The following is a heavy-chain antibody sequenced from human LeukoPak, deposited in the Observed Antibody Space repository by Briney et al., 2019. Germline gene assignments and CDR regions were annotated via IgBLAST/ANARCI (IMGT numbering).Heavy chain of an antibody. CDR1: GFTFSTSA. CDR3: AAGAAAGYFDY. V-gene: IGHV1-58*02. CDR2: IVFGSGNA. J-gene: IGHJ4*02. D-gene: IGHD6-13*01. Sequence: GTSVKVSCEASGFTFSTSAMQWVRQARGQRLEWIGWIVFGSGNAKYAHNFQERATITRDMSKSTAYMELGSLRSEDTAVYFCAAGAAAGYFDYWGQGSLVTVSS.